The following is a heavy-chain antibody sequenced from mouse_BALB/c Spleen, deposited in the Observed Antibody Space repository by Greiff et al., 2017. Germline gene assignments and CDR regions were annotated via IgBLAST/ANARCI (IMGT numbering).Heavy chain of an antibody. J-gene: IGHJ4*01. D-gene: IGHD2-14*01. CDR2: ISSGGSYT. V-gene: IGHV5-9-3*01. Sequence: EVKLVESGGGLVKPGGSLKLSCAASGFTFSSYAMSWVRQTPEKRLEWVATISSGGSYTYYPDSVKGRFTISRDNAKNTLYLQMSSLRSEDTAMYSCARQVRHAMDYWGQGTSVTVSS. CDR1: GFTFSSYA. CDR3: ARQVRHAMDY.